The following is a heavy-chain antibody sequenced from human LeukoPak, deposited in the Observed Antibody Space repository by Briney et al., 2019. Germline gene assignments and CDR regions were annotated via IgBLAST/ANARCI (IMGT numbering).Heavy chain of an antibody. CDR2: TYYSGST. Sequence: PSETLSLTCTVSGGSISSYYWSWIRQPPGKGLEWIGYTYYSGSTNYNPSLKSRVTISVDTSKNQFSLKLSSVAAADTAVYYCASHIVLAAAGTGGMDVWGQGTTVTVSS. V-gene: IGHV4-59*08. CDR3: ASHIVLAAAGTGGMDV. J-gene: IGHJ6*02. CDR1: GGSISSYY. D-gene: IGHD6-13*01.